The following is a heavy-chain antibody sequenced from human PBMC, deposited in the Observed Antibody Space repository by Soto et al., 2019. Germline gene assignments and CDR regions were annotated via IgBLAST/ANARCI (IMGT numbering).Heavy chain of an antibody. CDR2: IKQDGSEK. Sequence: EEQLVESGGGLVQPGGSLRISCEASGFSIRDYWMTWVRQAPGKGLDWVANIKQDGSEKFYVDSLKGRFTISRDNAKNSVYLLMNSLRADDTAVYYCARGKDGRRAGTYYFDMDVWGKGTTVTLSS. V-gene: IGHV3-7*01. CDR1: GFSIRDYW. J-gene: IGHJ6*03. D-gene: IGHD1-1*01. CDR3: ARGKDGRRAGTYYFDMDV.